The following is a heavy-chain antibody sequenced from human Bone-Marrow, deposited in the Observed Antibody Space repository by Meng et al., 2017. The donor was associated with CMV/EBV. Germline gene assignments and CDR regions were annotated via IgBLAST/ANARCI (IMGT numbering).Heavy chain of an antibody. CDR2: INHSGST. J-gene: IGHJ4*02. CDR1: GGSFSGYY. D-gene: IGHD1-26*01. Sequence: GSLRLSCAVYGGSFSGYYWSWIRQPPGKGLEWIGEINHSGSTNYNPSLKSRVTISVDTSKNQFSLKLSSVTAADTAVYYCARDVVGAMDYWGQGTLVTVSS. V-gene: IGHV4-34*01. CDR3: ARDVVGAMDY.